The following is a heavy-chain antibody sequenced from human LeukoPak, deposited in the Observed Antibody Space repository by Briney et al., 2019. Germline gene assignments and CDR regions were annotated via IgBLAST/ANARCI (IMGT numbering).Heavy chain of an antibody. J-gene: IGHJ4*02. CDR2: ISSSGDST. V-gene: IGHV3-23*01. CDR1: PFTFSNYV. D-gene: IGHD6-6*01. CDR3: AQDLGIAARPVFDY. Sequence: GGSLRLSCAASPFTFSNYVMTWVRQAPGKGLEWVSSISSSGDSTYYADSVEGRFTTARDNSKNTPDLQIISRRDEATAVYYCAQDLGIAARPVFDYWGQGILVSVSS.